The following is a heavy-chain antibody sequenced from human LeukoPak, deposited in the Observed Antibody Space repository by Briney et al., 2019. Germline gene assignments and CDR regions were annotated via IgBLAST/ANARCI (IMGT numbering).Heavy chain of an antibody. CDR1: GLTFSSYS. CDR3: ARAPRGGSGSYWDY. V-gene: IGHV3-21*01. D-gene: IGHD3-10*01. Sequence: RGSLRLSCAASGLTFSSYSMKSGRHAPGKGPEVVSSISSSSSYIYYADSVKGRFTISRDNSKNTLYLQMNSLRAEDTAVYYCARAPRGGSGSYWDYWGQGTLVTVSS. CDR2: ISSSSSYI. J-gene: IGHJ4*02.